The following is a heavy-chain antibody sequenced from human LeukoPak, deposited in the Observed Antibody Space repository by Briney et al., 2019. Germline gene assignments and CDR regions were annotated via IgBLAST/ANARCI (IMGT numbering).Heavy chain of an antibody. D-gene: IGHD3-10*01. Sequence: SETLSLTCTVSGGSISSYYWSWIRQPPGKGLEWIGYIYNSGSTNYNPSLKSRVTISVDKSKNQFSLKLSSVTAADTAVYYCARDYYYGSGSYRYWGQGTLVTVSS. J-gene: IGHJ4*02. CDR1: GGSISSYY. CDR2: IYNSGST. V-gene: IGHV4-59*12. CDR3: ARDYYYGSGSYRY.